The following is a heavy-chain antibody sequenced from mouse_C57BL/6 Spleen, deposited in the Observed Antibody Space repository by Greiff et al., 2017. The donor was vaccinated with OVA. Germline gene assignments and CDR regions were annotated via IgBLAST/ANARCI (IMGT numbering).Heavy chain of an antibody. CDR2: IYPGDGDT. V-gene: IGHV1-82*01. CDR1: GYAFSSSW. CDR3: ARHSFDY. J-gene: IGHJ2*01. Sequence: QVQLQQPGPELVKPGASVKISCKASGYAFSSSWMNWVKQRPGKGLEWIGRIYPGDGDTNYNGKFKGKATLTADKSSSTAYMQLSSLTSEDSAVYFCARHSFDYWGQGTTLTVSS.